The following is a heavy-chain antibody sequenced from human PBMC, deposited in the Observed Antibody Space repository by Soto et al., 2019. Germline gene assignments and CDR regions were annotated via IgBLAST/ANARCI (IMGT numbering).Heavy chain of an antibody. Sequence: SLTCTVSGGSISSSSYYWGWIRQPPGKGLEWIGSIYYSGSTYYNPSLKSRVTISVDTSKNQFSLKLSSVTAAAPAVYYRAGSLGEDIVVVPAAMNYSYYGMAVGGQGTTVPVS. CDR3: AGSLGEDIVVVPAAMNYSYYGMAV. D-gene: IGHD2-2*01. CDR2: IYYSGST. CDR1: GGSISSSSYY. J-gene: IGHJ6*02. V-gene: IGHV4-39*01.